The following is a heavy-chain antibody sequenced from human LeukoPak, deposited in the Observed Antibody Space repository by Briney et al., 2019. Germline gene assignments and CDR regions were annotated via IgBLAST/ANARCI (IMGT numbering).Heavy chain of an antibody. CDR1: GFSLRTTY. CDR3: TRSGYRHPYHFDS. V-gene: IGHV3-53*01. Sequence: GGSLRLSCAASGFSLRTTYMSWVRQTPGKGLEWVSVLYTGGGTDHADSVKGRFTISRDNSKNTLALQMNSLRVEDTAIYYCTRSGYRHPYHFDSWGQGTLVTVSS. J-gene: IGHJ4*02. CDR2: LYTGGGT. D-gene: IGHD3-22*01.